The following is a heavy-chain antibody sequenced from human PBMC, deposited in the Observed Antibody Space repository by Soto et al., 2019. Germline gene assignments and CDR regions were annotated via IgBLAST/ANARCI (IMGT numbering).Heavy chain of an antibody. Sequence: GGSLRLSCAVSGFTFSSYTMNWVRQAQGKGLEWIAYIGSSGKTIYYADSVKGRFTISRDNAMRSLFLHMNSLRDEDTAVYYCARDGKGAAYTHGPYYFDYWGQGARVTVSS. J-gene: IGHJ4*02. V-gene: IGHV3-48*02. CDR3: ARDGKGAAYTHGPYYFDY. D-gene: IGHD1-1*01. CDR1: GFTFSSYT. CDR2: IGSSGKTI.